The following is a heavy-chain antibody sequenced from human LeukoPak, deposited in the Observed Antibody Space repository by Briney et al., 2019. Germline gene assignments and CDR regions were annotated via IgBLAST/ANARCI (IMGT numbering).Heavy chain of an antibody. CDR3: ARGDGRYETNYFDS. J-gene: IGHJ4*02. Sequence: SETLSLTCNVSRGAIGSYCWSWIRQSAGKGLEWIGRIYASGTTNYNPSFKSRVTMSVDTSNKQFSLKLSSMTAADTAVYFCARGDGRYETNYFDSWGQGTLVTVSS. CDR2: IYASGTT. V-gene: IGHV4-4*07. CDR1: RGAIGSYC. D-gene: IGHD5-12*01.